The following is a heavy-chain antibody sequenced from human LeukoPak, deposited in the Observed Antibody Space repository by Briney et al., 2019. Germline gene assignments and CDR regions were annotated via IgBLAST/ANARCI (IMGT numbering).Heavy chain of an antibody. CDR1: GFTFGDYA. Sequence: GGSLRLSCTASGFTFGDYAMSWFRQAPGKGLEWVGFIGSKAYGGTTEYAASVKGRFTISRDDSKSIAYLQMNSLKTEDTAVYYCTRDLNDYYGSGSYYELTFDYWGQGTLVTVSS. D-gene: IGHD3-10*01. V-gene: IGHV3-49*03. CDR2: IGSKAYGGTT. CDR3: TRDLNDYYGSGSYYELTFDY. J-gene: IGHJ4*02.